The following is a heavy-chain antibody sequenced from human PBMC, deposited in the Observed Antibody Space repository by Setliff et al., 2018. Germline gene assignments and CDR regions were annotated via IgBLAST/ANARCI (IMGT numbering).Heavy chain of an antibody. D-gene: IGHD6-13*01. Sequence: SETLSLTCNVSGVSFSSTTFYWAWIRQSPGKGLEWIGSVSFFGSAYYNPSLQSRGAISLDTSRNQFSLELSSVTAADTAVYYCARGSGSFLYFQHWGQGTLVTVSS. V-gene: IGHV4-39*07. CDR2: VSFFGSA. J-gene: IGHJ1*01. CDR3: ARGSGSFLYFQH. CDR1: GVSFSSTTFY.